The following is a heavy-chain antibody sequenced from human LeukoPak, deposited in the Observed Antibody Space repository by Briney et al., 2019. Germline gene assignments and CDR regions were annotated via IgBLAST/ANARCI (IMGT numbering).Heavy chain of an antibody. Sequence: SETLSLTCTVSGGSISSYYWSWIRQPAGKGLEWIGRIYTSGSTNYNPSLKSRVTISVDTSKNQFSLKLSSVTAADTAVYYCAREQHYYDSSGYLGYWGQGTLVTVSS. D-gene: IGHD3-22*01. CDR2: IYTSGST. CDR3: AREQHYYDSSGYLGY. J-gene: IGHJ4*02. CDR1: GGSISSYY. V-gene: IGHV4-4*07.